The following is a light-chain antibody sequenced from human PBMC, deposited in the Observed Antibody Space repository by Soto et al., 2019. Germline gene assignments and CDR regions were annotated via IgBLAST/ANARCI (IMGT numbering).Light chain of an antibody. V-gene: IGLV2-14*01. CDR2: EVS. CDR1: SSDVGGYSS. Sequence: QSALTQPASVSGSPGQSITISCTGTSSDVGGYSSVSWYQQHPGKAPKLMIYEVSHRPSGVSNRFSGSKSANTASLTISGLQAEDEADYYCSAYTTSTTYVFGTGTKLPS. CDR3: SAYTTSTTYV. J-gene: IGLJ1*01.